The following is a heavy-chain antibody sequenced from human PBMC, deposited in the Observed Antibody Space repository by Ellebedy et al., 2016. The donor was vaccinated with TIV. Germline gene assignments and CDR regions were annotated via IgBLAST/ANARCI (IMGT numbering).Heavy chain of an antibody. CDR3: TGWRSGDPT. CDR1: GFPISNFW. J-gene: IGHJ5*02. D-gene: IGHD4-17*01. Sequence: GESLKISCAASGFPISNFWMAWVRQAPGKGLQWVGNTKEDGSERYYVDSVRGRFTISRDNTKNSLYLEMNSLKIEDTAVYYCTGWRSGDPTWGQGTLVTVSS. V-gene: IGHV3-7*03. CDR2: TKEDGSER.